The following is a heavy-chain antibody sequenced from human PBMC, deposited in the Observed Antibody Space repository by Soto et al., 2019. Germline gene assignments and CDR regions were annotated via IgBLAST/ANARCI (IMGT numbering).Heavy chain of an antibody. J-gene: IGHJ6*03. V-gene: IGHV4-34*01. CDR1: GGSFSGYY. CDR2: INHSGSA. D-gene: IGHD1-7*01. CDR3: ARVDWNYAMSVYYYYYMDV. Sequence: SETLSLTCAVYGGSFSGYYLSWIRQTPGKGLEWIGEINHSGSANYNPSLKSRVTISVDTSKNQFSLKLSSVTAADTAVYYCARVDWNYAMSVYYYYYMDVWGKGTTVTVSS.